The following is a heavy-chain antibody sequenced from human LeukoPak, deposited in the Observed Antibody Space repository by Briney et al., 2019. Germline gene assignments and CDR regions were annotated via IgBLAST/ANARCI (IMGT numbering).Heavy chain of an antibody. V-gene: IGHV1-69*10. J-gene: IGHJ6*02. CDR1: GGTFSSYA. Sequence: SVKVSCKASGGTFSSYACSWVRQAPGKGLEWMGRIIPILGIANYAQKFQGRVTITTDKSTSTAYMVLSSLRSEDTAVYYCARGCSSTSCYTYYYYGMDVWGQGTTVTVSS. CDR3: ARGCSSTSCYTYYYYGMDV. D-gene: IGHD2-2*02. CDR2: IIPILGIA.